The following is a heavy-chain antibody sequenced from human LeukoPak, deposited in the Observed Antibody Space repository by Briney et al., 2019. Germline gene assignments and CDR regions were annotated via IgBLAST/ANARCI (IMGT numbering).Heavy chain of an antibody. CDR1: GFTLSIYA. V-gene: IGHV3-23*01. CDR3: AKLKTMVDYYFDF. J-gene: IGHJ4*02. CDR2: VSGSGGST. D-gene: IGHD4/OR15-4a*01. Sequence: GGSLRLSCAASGFTLSIYAMSWVRQAPGKGLEWVSAVSGSGGSTHYADSVKGRFTISRDNSKNTLYLRMNSLRVEDTAVYYCAKLKTMVDYYFDFWGLGTLVTVSS.